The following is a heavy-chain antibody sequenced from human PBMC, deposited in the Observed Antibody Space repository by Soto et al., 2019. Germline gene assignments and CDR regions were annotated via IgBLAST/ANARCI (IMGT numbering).Heavy chain of an antibody. Sequence: QVQLVQAGAEAKKPGASVKVSGKASGYTFTSYYMHWVRQAPGQGLEWMGIINPSGTTTDYARKFQVSVTMPRDTSMCTYYIQLRRLRSEDTAVYYCARHHIASHYYYGMDVWGQGTRVTVSS. D-gene: IGHD2-2*01. V-gene: IGHV1-46*01. CDR2: INPSGTTT. CDR3: ARHHIASHYYYGMDV. CDR1: GYTFTSYY. J-gene: IGHJ6*02.